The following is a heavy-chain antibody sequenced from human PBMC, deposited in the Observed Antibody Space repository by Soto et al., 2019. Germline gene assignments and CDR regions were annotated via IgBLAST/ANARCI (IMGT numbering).Heavy chain of an antibody. CDR1: GFSLSTSGMC. D-gene: IGHD2-2*01. Sequence: SGPTLVNTTQTLTLTCTFSGFSLSTSGMCVSWIRQPPGKALEWLALIDWDDDKYYSTSLKTRLTISKDTSKNQVVLTMTNMDPVDTATYYCARIHGYCSSTSPDAFDIWGQGTMVTVSS. V-gene: IGHV2-70*01. CDR2: IDWDDDK. J-gene: IGHJ3*02. CDR3: ARIHGYCSSTSPDAFDI.